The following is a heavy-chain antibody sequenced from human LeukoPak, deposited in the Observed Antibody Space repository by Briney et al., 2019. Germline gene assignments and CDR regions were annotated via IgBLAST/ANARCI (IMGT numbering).Heavy chain of an antibody. CDR2: INWNGGST. J-gene: IGHJ4*02. CDR1: GFTFDDHD. D-gene: IGHD3-9*01. CDR3: ARGLRYFDWLLDY. Sequence: PGGSLRLSCVASGFTFDDHDMSWVRQAPGKGLEWVSGINWNGGSTGYADSVKGRLTISRDNAKNSLYLQMNSLRAEDTALYYCARGLRYFDWLLDYWGQGTLVTVSS. V-gene: IGHV3-20*04.